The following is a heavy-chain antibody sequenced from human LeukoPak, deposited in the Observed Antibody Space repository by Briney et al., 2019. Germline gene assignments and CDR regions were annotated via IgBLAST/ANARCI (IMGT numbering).Heavy chain of an antibody. CDR1: GFTFSSYG. D-gene: IGHD2-15*01. V-gene: IGHV3-30*02. CDR3: AKANVKYCSGGSCFDAFDI. Sequence: PGGSLRLSCAASGFTFSSYGMHWVRQAPGKGLEWVAFIRYDGSNKYYADSVRGRFTISRDNAKNTLYLQMNSLRAEDTAVYYCAKANVKYCSGGSCFDAFDIWGQGTMVTVSS. CDR2: IRYDGSNK. J-gene: IGHJ3*02.